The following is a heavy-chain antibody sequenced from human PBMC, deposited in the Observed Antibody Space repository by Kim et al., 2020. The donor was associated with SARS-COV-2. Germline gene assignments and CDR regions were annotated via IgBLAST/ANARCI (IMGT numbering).Heavy chain of an antibody. CDR3: AKDHESSGWPTFDY. J-gene: IGHJ4*02. Sequence: YADAVKGRFTVARDNAKNTLYLQMHSLRGEDTALYYCAKDHESSGWPTFDYWGQGTLGTVSS. D-gene: IGHD3-22*01. V-gene: IGHV3-23*01.